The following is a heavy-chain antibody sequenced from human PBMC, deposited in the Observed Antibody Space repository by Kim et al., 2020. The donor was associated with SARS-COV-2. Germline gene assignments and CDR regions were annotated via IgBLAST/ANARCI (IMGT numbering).Heavy chain of an antibody. V-gene: IGHV4-39*01. D-gene: IGHD6-13*01. J-gene: IGHJ4*02. Sequence: YNPSPKSRVTITRDTAKNHFSLKRSSVAAADTAVYYCARLWGYSSSHFHYWGQGTLVTVSS. CDR3: ARLWGYSSSHFHY.